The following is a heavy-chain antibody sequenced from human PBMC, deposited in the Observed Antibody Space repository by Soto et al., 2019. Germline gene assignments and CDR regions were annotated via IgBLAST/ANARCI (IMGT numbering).Heavy chain of an antibody. Sequence: ASVKVSCKASGYTFTSYDINWVRQATGQGLEWMGWMNPNSGNTGYAQKFQGRVTMTRNTSISTAYMELSSLRSEDTAVYYCARAGTIFGVVITYYYYGMDVWGQGTTVTVSS. CDR1: GYTFTSYD. CDR3: ARAGTIFGVVITYYYYGMDV. D-gene: IGHD3-3*01. CDR2: MNPNSGNT. J-gene: IGHJ6*02. V-gene: IGHV1-8*01.